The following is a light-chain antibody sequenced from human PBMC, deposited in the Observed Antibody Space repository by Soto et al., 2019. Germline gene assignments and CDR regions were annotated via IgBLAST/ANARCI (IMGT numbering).Light chain of an antibody. J-gene: IGKJ4*01. V-gene: IGKV3-20*01. CDR3: QHYDSSPLT. CDR2: GAF. CDR1: QRVSSQ. Sequence: EIVLTQSPGTLSLSPGERATLSCRASQRVSSQLAWYQQKPGQAPRFLIYGAFKRATGIPDRFSGSGSGTDFTLTISRLEPEDFAVYYCQHYDSSPLTFGGGTKVEVK.